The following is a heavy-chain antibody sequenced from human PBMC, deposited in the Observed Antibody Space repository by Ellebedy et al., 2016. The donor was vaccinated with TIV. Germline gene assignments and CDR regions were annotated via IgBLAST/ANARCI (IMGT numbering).Heavy chain of an antibody. CDR2: ISGSGGNT. CDR1: GFTFNSYA. CDR3: VMTMGPSEATDH. J-gene: IGHJ4*02. D-gene: IGHD1-26*01. V-gene: IGHV3-23*01. Sequence: GESLKISCAASGFTFNSYAMSWVRQAPGKGLEWVSAISGSGGNTYYADSVKGRFTISRDNSKNTLYLQMNNLRADDTAVYYCVMTMGPSEATDHWGQGIQVTVSS.